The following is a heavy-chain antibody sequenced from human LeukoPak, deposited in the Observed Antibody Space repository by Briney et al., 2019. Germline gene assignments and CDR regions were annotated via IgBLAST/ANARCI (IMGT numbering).Heavy chain of an antibody. V-gene: IGHV3-30*18. CDR2: ISYDGSNK. CDR3: AKAMYYYDSSGPGDY. Sequence: GGSLRLSCAASGFTFSSYGMHWVRQAPGKGLEWVAVISYDGSNKYYADSVKGRFTISRDNSKNTLYLQMNSLRAEDTAVYYGAKAMYYYDSSGPGDYWGQGTLVTVSS. D-gene: IGHD3-22*01. CDR1: GFTFSSYG. J-gene: IGHJ4*02.